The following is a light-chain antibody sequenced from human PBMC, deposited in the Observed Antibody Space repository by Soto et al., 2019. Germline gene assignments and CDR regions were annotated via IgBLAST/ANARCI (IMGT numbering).Light chain of an antibody. Sequence: QLVLTQSPSASASLGASVKLTCTLSSGHSRYAIAWHQQQPEKGPRYLMKLNSDGSHDKGDGIPDRFSGSSSGAERYLTISSLQSEDEADYYCQTWGTGIPVFGGGTQLTVL. CDR3: QTWGTGIPV. CDR1: SGHSRYA. V-gene: IGLV4-69*01. J-gene: IGLJ3*02. CDR2: LNSDGSH.